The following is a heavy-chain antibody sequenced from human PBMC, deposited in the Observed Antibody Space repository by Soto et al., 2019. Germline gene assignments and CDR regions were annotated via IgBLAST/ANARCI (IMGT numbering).Heavy chain of an antibody. CDR2: IKSKTDGGTT. CDR1: RFPFHKAR. D-gene: IGHD3-22*01. Sequence: XAPRISFAAPRFPFHKARMQWVRPAPGKGLEWVGRIKSKTDGGTTDYAAPVKGRFTISRDDSKNTLYLQMNSLKTEDTAVYYCTTLGYYDSSGPWGQGTLVTVSS. CDR3: TTLGYYDSSGP. J-gene: IGHJ5*02. V-gene: IGHV3-15*07.